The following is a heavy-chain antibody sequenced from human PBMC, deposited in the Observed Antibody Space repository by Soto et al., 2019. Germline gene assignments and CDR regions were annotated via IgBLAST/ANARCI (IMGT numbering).Heavy chain of an antibody. CDR1: GDSVSSNSAA. Sequence: PSQTLSLTCAISGDSVSSNSAAWNWIRQSPSRGLEWLGRTYYRPKWYNDYAVSVKSRITINPDTSKNQFSLQLNSVTPEDTAVYYCAREGYYDSSGYSKFDYWGQGTLVTVSS. D-gene: IGHD3-22*01. CDR3: AREGYYDSSGYSKFDY. V-gene: IGHV6-1*01. J-gene: IGHJ4*02. CDR2: TYYRPKWYN.